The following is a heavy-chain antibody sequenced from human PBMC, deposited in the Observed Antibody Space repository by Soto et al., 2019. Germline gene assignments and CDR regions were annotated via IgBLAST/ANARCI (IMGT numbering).Heavy chain of an antibody. D-gene: IGHD4-4*01. Sequence: PGGSLRLSCAASGFSFSNYAMSWVRQAPGTGPEWVSAIDSGGGSTYYAASVKGRFSISRDNSMNTLYLQMNSLRAEDTAIYYCTKEHSNYPDNWFDPWGQGT. V-gene: IGHV3-23*01. CDR2: IDSGGGST. J-gene: IGHJ5*02. CDR3: TKEHSNYPDNWFDP. CDR1: GFSFSNYA.